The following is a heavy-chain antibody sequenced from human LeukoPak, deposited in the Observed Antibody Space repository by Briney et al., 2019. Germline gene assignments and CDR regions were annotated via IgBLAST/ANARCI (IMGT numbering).Heavy chain of an antibody. V-gene: IGHV3-30-3*01. CDR3: ASPDTAMVTYFDY. CDR2: ISYDGSNK. J-gene: IGHJ4*02. CDR1: GFTFSSYA. Sequence: GGSLRLSCAASGFTFSSYAMHWVRQAPGKGLEWVAVISYDGSNKYYADSVKGRFTISRDNSKNTLYLQMNSLRAEDTAVYYYASPDTAMVTYFDYWGQGTLVTVSS. D-gene: IGHD5-18*01.